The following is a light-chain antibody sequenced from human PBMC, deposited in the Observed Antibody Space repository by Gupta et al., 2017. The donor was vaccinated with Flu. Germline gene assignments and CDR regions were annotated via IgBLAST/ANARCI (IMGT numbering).Light chain of an antibody. CDR3: QQRSNWPRT. V-gene: IGKV3-11*01. Sequence: PATLSLSPGERATLSCRASQSVSSYFAWYQQKPGQAPRLLIYDASNRATGIPARFTGSGSGTDFTLTISSLEPEDFAVYYCQQRSNWPRTFGQGTKVEIK. CDR2: DAS. J-gene: IGKJ1*01. CDR1: QSVSSY.